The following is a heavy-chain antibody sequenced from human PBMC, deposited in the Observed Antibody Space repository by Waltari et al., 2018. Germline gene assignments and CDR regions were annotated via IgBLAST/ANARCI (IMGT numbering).Heavy chain of an antibody. Sequence: EVQLVESGGGLVQPGGSLRLSCAASGFTFSSCEMNWVRRAPGKGLERVSYISSSGSTIYYADSVKGRFTISRDNAKNSLYLQMNSLRAEDTAVYYCARYDRRRYCSSTSCYYGMDVWGQGTTVTVSS. V-gene: IGHV3-48*03. CDR1: GFTFSSCE. CDR3: ARYDRRRYCSSTSCYYGMDV. D-gene: IGHD2-2*01. CDR2: ISSSGSTI. J-gene: IGHJ6*02.